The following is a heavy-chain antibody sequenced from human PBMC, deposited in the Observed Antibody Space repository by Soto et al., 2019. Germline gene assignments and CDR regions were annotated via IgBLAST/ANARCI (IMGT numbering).Heavy chain of an antibody. CDR3: ARASWIQLWLPSDY. V-gene: IGHV3-30-3*01. Sequence: QVQLVESGGGVVQPGRSLRLSCAASGFTFSSYAMHWVRQAPGKGLEWVAVISYDGSNKYYADSVKGRFTISRDNSENTLYLQMNSLRAEDTAVYYCARASWIQLWLPSDYWGQGTLVTVSS. J-gene: IGHJ4*02. CDR2: ISYDGSNK. CDR1: GFTFSSYA. D-gene: IGHD5-18*01.